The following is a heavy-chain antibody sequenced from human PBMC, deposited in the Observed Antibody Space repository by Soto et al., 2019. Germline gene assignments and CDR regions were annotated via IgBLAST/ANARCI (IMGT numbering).Heavy chain of an antibody. V-gene: IGHV3-64*01. CDR3: ARVGCSGGSCYPFGAFDI. CDR2: ISSNGGST. CDR1: GFTFSSYA. J-gene: IGHJ3*02. D-gene: IGHD2-15*01. Sequence: WGSLRLSCAASGFTFSSYAMHWVRQAPGKGLEYVSAISSNGGSTYYANSVKGRFTISRDNSKNTLYLQMGSLRAEDMAVYYCARVGCSGGSCYPFGAFDIWGQGTMVTVSS.